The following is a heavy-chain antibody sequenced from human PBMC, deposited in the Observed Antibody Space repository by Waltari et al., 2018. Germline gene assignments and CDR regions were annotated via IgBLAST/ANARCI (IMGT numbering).Heavy chain of an antibody. CDR3: ARVRIRGIDY. CDR1: GFTFSSYW. V-gene: IGHV3-74*01. CDR2: INTDGSST. Sequence: EVQLVEYGGGLVQPGGSLSLACAASGFTFSSYWMHWVRQAPGKGLVWVSRINTDGSSTSYADSVKGRFTISRDNAKNTLYLQMNSLRAEDTAVYYCARVRIRGIDYWGQGTLVTVSS. D-gene: IGHD2-15*01. J-gene: IGHJ4*02.